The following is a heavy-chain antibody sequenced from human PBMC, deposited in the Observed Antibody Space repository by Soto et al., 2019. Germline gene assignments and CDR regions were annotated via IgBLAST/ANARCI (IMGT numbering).Heavy chain of an antibody. D-gene: IGHD3-3*01. V-gene: IGHV3-30*18. CDR1: GFTFSSYG. Sequence: QVQLVESGGGVVQPGRSLRLSCAASGFTFSSYGMHWVRQAPGKGLEWVAVISYDGSNKYYADSVKGRFTISRDNSKNTLYLQMNSLRAEDTAVYYCAKETGGGYDFWSGYYVEPYGMDVWGQGTTVTVSS. J-gene: IGHJ6*02. CDR2: ISYDGSNK. CDR3: AKETGGGYDFWSGYYVEPYGMDV.